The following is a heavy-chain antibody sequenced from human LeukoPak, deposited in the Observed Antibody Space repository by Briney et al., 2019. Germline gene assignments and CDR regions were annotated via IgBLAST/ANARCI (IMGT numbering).Heavy chain of an antibody. CDR1: GFTFSSHA. Sequence: GGSLRLSCAASGFTFSSHAMSWVRQAPRKGLKWVSTISASGISTYYADSVKGRFTISRDNSKNTLYLQMNSLRAEDTAVYYCAKSSSGTDNPVGFDPWGQGTLVTVSS. J-gene: IGHJ5*02. CDR3: AKSSSGTDNPVGFDP. D-gene: IGHD3-22*01. V-gene: IGHV3-23*01. CDR2: ISASGIST.